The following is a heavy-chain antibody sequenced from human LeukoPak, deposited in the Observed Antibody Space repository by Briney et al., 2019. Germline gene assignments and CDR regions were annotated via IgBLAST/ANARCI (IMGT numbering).Heavy chain of an antibody. CDR2: IYNSGST. J-gene: IGHJ4*02. CDR3: GSALPPRGWQDYFDY. CDR1: GVSIGSYY. Sequence: SETLSLTCTVSGVSIGSYYWSWIRQAPGKGLEWIGYIYNSGSTNYNPSLKSRVTTSVNTTNNHFLQMRSSVTAADTAEYYCGSALPPRGWQDYFDYWGQGTLATVS. D-gene: IGHD6-19*01. V-gene: IGHV4-59*01.